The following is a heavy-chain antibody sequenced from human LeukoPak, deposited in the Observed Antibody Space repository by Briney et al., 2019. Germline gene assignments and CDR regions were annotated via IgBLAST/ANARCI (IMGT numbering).Heavy chain of an antibody. Sequence: PGGSLRLSCAASGFTVSQNYMSWVRQAPGRGLEWVSLIYADGATHYADSVKGRFTISRDNSTSTLILQMNSLRVEDTALYYCTKRVKYGGTWDHFADWGQGTLVTVSS. CDR2: IYADGAT. CDR1: GFTVSQNY. V-gene: IGHV3-53*01. D-gene: IGHD1-26*01. J-gene: IGHJ4*02. CDR3: TKRVKYGGTWDHFAD.